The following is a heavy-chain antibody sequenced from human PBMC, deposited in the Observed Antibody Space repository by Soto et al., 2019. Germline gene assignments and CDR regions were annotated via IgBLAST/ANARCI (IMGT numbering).Heavy chain of an antibody. CDR2: IWYDGSNK. J-gene: IGHJ3*02. D-gene: IGHD2-15*01. V-gene: IGHV3-33*01. CDR1: RFTFSSYG. Sequence: GGSLRLSCAASRFTFSSYGMHWVRQAPGKGLEWVAVIWYDGSNKYYADSVKGRFTISRDNSKNTLYLQMNSLRAEDTAVYYCAREGGYCSGGSCYSFAFDIWGQGTMVTVSS. CDR3: AREGGYCSGGSCYSFAFDI.